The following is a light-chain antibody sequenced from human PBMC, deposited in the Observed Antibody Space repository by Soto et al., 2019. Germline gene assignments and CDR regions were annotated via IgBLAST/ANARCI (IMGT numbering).Light chain of an antibody. CDR3: ATWDDNVKGPV. CDR1: ASNIGSKF. V-gene: IGLV1-44*01. Sequence: QSVLTQPPSASGPPRQRVTISCSGRASNIGSKFVSWYQVVPGTAPKLLIYTNSHRPSGVPDRFSGSRSGTSASLDISGLQSDDEADYFCATWDDNVKGPVFGGGTQLTVL. CDR2: TNS. J-gene: IGLJ2*01.